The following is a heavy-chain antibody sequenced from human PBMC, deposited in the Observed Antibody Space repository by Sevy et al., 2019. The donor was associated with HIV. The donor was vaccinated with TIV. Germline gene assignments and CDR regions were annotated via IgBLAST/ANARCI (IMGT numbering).Heavy chain of an antibody. CDR2: IKQDGSEK. CDR3: ARDSAAGHRDY. J-gene: IGHJ4*02. D-gene: IGHD6-13*01. V-gene: IGHV3-7*03. CDR1: GFTFSSYW. Sequence: GGSLRLSCAASGFTFSSYWMSWVRQAPGKGLEWVANIKQDGSEKYYVASVKGRFTISRDNAKNSLYLQMNSLRAEDTAVYYCARDSAAGHRDYWGQGTLVTVSS.